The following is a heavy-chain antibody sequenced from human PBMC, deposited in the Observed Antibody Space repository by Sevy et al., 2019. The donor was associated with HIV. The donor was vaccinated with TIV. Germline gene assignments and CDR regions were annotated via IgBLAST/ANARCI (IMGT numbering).Heavy chain of an antibody. Sequence: GGSLRLSCAVSGFTFNNAWMNWVRQAPGTGLQWIGLIKSNIDGETTDYAAPVKGRFTISRDDSKNTLYLQMNNLKIEDTAVYYCATAPGYYDSAPFDYWGPGTLVTVSS. CDR1: GFTFNNAW. D-gene: IGHD3-22*01. CDR3: ATAPGYYDSAPFDY. CDR2: IKSNIDGETT. V-gene: IGHV3-15*01. J-gene: IGHJ4*02.